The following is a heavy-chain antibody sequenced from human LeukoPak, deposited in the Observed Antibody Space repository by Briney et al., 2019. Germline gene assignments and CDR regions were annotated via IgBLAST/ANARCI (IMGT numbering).Heavy chain of an antibody. CDR2: ISGGGGST. D-gene: IGHD1-26*01. CDR1: GFTVSSYY. Sequence: GGSLRLSCAASGFTVSSYYMNWVRQAPGKGLEWVSTISGGGGSTYYADSVKGRFTISRDNSKNTLYLQVNSLRAEDTAVYYCAKGGKWDVTPFDYWGQGTLVTVSS. J-gene: IGHJ4*02. CDR3: AKGGKWDVTPFDY. V-gene: IGHV3-23*01.